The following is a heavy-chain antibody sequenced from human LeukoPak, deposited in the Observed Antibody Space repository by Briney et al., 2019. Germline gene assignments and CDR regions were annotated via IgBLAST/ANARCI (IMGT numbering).Heavy chain of an antibody. Sequence: SQTLSLTCTVSGGSISSGSYYWSWIRQPAGKGLEWIGRIYTSGSTNYNPSLKSRVTISVDTSKNQFSLKLSSVTAADTAVYYCARYCSSTSCPYNWFDPWGQGTLVTVSS. J-gene: IGHJ5*02. CDR1: GGSISSGSYY. CDR2: IYTSGST. D-gene: IGHD2-2*01. CDR3: ARYCSSTSCPYNWFDP. V-gene: IGHV4-61*02.